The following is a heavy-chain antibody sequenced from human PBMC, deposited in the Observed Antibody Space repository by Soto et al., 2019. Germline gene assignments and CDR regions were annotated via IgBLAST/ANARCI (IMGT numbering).Heavy chain of an antibody. J-gene: IGHJ4*02. D-gene: IGHD3-16*01. V-gene: IGHV3-23*01. Sequence: GGSLRLSGVASGFTFNKYALAWVRKAPGKGLEWVSAISGSGASTYEADSVKGRFTISRDNSNNKLYLQMISLRAEDTAVYYCATTPGVITVITSFDHWGQGTPVTVSS. CDR3: ATTPGVITVITSFDH. CDR1: GFTFNKYA. CDR2: ISGSGAST.